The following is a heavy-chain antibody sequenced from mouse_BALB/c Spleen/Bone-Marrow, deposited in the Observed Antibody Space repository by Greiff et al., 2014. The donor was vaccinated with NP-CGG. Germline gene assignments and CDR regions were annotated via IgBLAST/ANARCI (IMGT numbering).Heavy chain of an antibody. V-gene: IGHV2-2*02. Sequence: VQLQQSGPGLMQPSQSLSITCTVSGFSLTRYGIHWVRQSPGKGLEWLGVIWSGGSTDYNAAFISRLSINKDNSKSQVFFKMNSLQANDTAIYYCARDYDYGSRAMDYWGQGTSVTVSS. CDR3: ARDYDYGSRAMDY. D-gene: IGHD1-1*01. CDR1: GFSLTRYG. CDR2: IWSGGST. J-gene: IGHJ4*01.